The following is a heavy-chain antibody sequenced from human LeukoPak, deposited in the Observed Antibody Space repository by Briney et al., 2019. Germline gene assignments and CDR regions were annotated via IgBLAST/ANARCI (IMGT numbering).Heavy chain of an antibody. CDR2: ISGSGDST. J-gene: IGHJ4*02. CDR1: GFTFSNYT. V-gene: IGHV3-23*01. D-gene: IGHD3-9*01. Sequence: GGSLRLSCAASGFTFSNYTMRWVRQAPGKGLEWVSGISGSGDSTYYADSVKGRFTISRDNSKNTLYLQMNSLRAEDTAVYYCARDSFPYYDILTGYRSHFDYWGQGTLVTVSS. CDR3: ARDSFPYYDILTGYRSHFDY.